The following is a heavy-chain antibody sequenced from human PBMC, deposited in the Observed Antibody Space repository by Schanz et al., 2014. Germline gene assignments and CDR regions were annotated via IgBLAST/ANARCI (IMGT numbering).Heavy chain of an antibody. V-gene: IGHV4-31*01. CDR2: IYYSGST. CDR3: ARQFYDILTGYWFPYYFDY. CDR1: GDSISSGGYY. D-gene: IGHD3-9*01. J-gene: IGHJ4*02. Sequence: QVQLQESGPGLVKPSQTLSLSCTVSGDSISSGGYYWSWIRQHPGKGLEWIGYIYYSGSTYYNPSFKIPVTTPVDRSKTQFSRKLSSVTAADTAVYYCARQFYDILTGYWFPYYFDYWGQGTLVTVSS.